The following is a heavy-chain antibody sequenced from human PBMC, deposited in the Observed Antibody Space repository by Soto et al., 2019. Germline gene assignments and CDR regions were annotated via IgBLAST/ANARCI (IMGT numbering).Heavy chain of an antibody. V-gene: IGHV3-7*03. D-gene: IGHD1-26*01. Sequence: EAQLVESGGGLVQPGGSLRLSCEASGFTLSTFWMSWVRQAPGKGLEWVASIKEDGSEKIYVDSVKGRFSISRDSAKNSLHLQMNNLRAEDAAIYYCASYRTLGCWGQGTPVTVSS. CDR3: ASYRTLGC. CDR1: GFTLSTFW. J-gene: IGHJ4*02. CDR2: IKEDGSEK.